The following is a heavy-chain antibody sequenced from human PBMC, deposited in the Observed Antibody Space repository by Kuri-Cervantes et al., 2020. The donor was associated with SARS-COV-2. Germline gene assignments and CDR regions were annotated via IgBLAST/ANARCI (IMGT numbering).Heavy chain of an antibody. CDR2: INSDGSST. J-gene: IGHJ4*02. Sequence: GGTLRLSCAASGFTFSSYWMHWVRQAPGKGLVWVSRINSDGSSTSYADSVKGRFTISRDNAKNTLYLQMNSLRAEDTAVYYCAREFRDYYDSSGYFDYWGQGTLVTVSS. V-gene: IGHV3-74*01. CDR3: AREFRDYYDSSGYFDY. CDR1: GFTFSSYW. D-gene: IGHD3-22*01.